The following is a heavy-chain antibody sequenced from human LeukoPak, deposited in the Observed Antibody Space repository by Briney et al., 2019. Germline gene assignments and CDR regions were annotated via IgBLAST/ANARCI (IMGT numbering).Heavy chain of an antibody. V-gene: IGHV4-39*01. CDR2: IYYSGST. Sequence: SETLSLTCTVSGGSISSSSYYWGWIRQPPGKGLEWIGSIYYSGSTYYNPSLKSRVTISVDTSKNQFSLKLSSVTAADTAVYYCARHIPYRGYVMRWFDSWGQGTLVTESS. CDR3: ARHIPYRGYVMRWFDS. D-gene: IGHD5-12*01. J-gene: IGHJ5*01. CDR1: GGSISSSSYY.